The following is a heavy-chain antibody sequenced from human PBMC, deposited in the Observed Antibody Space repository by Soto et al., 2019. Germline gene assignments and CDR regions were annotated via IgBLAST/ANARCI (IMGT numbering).Heavy chain of an antibody. CDR1: GFTFSSYS. J-gene: IGHJ5*02. Sequence: GGSLRLSCAASGFTFSSYSMNWVRQAPGKGLEWVSYISSSSSTIYYADSVKGRFTISRDNAKNSLYLQMNSLRAEDTAVYYCARHPERIAEIGWYDPWGQRTLVTVSS. CDR3: ARHPERIAEIGWYDP. V-gene: IGHV3-48*01. CDR2: ISSSSSTI. D-gene: IGHD6-13*01.